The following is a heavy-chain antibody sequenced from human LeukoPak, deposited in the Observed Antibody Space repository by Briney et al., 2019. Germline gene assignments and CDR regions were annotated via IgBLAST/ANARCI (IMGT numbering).Heavy chain of an antibody. J-gene: IGHJ5*02. Sequence: SETLSLTCAVYGGSFSGYYWGWIRQPPGKGLEWIGTIYYSGSTYYNPSLKSRVTISVDTSTNQFSLKLSSVTAADTSVYYCARASEYNWFDPWGQGTLVTVSS. CDR1: GGSFSGYY. V-gene: IGHV4-34*01. CDR2: IYYSGST. CDR3: ARASEYNWFDP.